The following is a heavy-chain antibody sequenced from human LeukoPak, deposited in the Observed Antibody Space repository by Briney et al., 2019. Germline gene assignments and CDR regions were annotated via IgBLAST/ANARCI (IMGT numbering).Heavy chain of an antibody. CDR1: GFTFRSYS. J-gene: IGHJ4*02. D-gene: IGHD5-18*01. CDR2: ISSSSSYI. V-gene: IGHV3-21*01. CDR3: WRGIGHSYGQEYDY. Sequence: GALRLSRSSSGFTFRSYSMNWVRQAPGKGLEWVSSISSSSSYIYYADSRKGRFTISGSNAKNSVYLQKNSLRGEGTAGYYFWRGIGHSYGQEYDYWGQGTLVTVSS.